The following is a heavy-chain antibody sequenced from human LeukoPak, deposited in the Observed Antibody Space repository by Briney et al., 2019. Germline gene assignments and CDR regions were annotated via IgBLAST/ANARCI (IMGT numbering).Heavy chain of an antibody. V-gene: IGHV3-30*18. CDR3: AKDRMKYSSGCCDY. CDR1: GFTFSSYG. CDR2: ISYDGSNK. J-gene: IGHJ4*02. D-gene: IGHD6-19*01. Sequence: GGSLRLSCAASGFTFSSYGMHWVRQAPGKGLEWVAVISYDGSNKYYADSVKGRFTISRDNSKNTLYLQMNSLRAEDTAVYYCAKDRMKYSSGCCDYWGQGTLVTVSS.